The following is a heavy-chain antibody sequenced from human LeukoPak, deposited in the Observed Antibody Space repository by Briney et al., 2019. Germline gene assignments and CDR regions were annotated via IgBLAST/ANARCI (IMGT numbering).Heavy chain of an antibody. Sequence: GGSLRLSCAASGFTFSSYSMNWVRQAPGKGLEWVSSISSSSSYIYYADSVRGRFTISRDNAKNSLYLQMNSLRAEDTAVYYCARGHSNYGDYFDYWGQGTLVTVSS. CDR3: ARGHSNYGDYFDY. J-gene: IGHJ4*02. CDR1: GFTFSSYS. CDR2: ISSSSSYI. V-gene: IGHV3-21*01. D-gene: IGHD4-11*01.